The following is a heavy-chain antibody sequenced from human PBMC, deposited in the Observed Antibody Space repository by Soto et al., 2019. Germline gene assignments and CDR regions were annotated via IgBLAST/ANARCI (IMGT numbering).Heavy chain of an antibody. Sequence: GGSLRLSCAASGFTFSSYAMSWVRQAPGKGLEWVSAISGSGGSTYYADSVKGRFTIPRDNSKNTLYLQMNSLRAEDTAVYYCAKVADYCSGGSCYISYDYWGQGTLVTVSS. CDR1: GFTFSSYA. D-gene: IGHD2-15*01. V-gene: IGHV3-23*01. CDR3: AKVADYCSGGSCYISYDY. J-gene: IGHJ4*02. CDR2: ISGSGGST.